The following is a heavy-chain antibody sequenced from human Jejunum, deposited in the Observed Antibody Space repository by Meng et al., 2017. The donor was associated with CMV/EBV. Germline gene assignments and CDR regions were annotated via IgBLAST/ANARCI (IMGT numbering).Heavy chain of an antibody. Sequence: LSTNGMGVGWIRQSPGKALEWLALLFWDDDVRYSPSLKSRLAVSRDTSKNEVVLTMTNMDPVDTGTYFCVRRLHDRTWHGSSNCFDYWGQGSLVTVSS. CDR3: VRRLHDRTWHGSSNCFDY. J-gene: IGHJ4*02. CDR2: LFWDDDV. D-gene: IGHD6-13*01. CDR1: LSTNGMG. V-gene: IGHV2-5*02.